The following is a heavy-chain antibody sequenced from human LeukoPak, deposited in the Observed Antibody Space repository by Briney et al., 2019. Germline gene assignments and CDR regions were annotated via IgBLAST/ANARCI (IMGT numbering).Heavy chain of an antibody. J-gene: IGHJ4*02. V-gene: IGHV4-59*01. D-gene: IGHD5-24*01. Sequence: PWETLSLTCTVSGGSISAYYWSWIRQPPGKGLEWIGYISYSGSTKYNPSLESRVTISVDTSKNQFSLKLSSVTAADTAVYYCARYGMATIQFFDYWGQGTLFTVSS. CDR1: GGSISAYY. CDR3: ARYGMATIQFFDY. CDR2: ISYSGST.